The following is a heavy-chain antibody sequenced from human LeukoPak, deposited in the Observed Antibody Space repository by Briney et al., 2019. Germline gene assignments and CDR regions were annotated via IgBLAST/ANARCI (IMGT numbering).Heavy chain of an antibody. CDR1: GDSVSSSF. V-gene: IGHV4-59*02. D-gene: IGHD2-21*01. CDR2: LYYSGKT. J-gene: IGHJ4*02. Sequence: SETLSLTCTISGDSVSSSFWSWLRQPPGKRLEWIGYLYYSGKTNYNPSLKSRVTISVDTSKNQFSLKVSSVTAADTAVYYCAREGGDYFDYWGQGTLVTVSS. CDR3: AREGGDYFDY.